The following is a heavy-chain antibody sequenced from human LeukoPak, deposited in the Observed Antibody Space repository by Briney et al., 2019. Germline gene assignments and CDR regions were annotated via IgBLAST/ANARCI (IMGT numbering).Heavy chain of an antibody. CDR3: ARDAPSWVHGMDV. V-gene: IGHV3-21*01. CDR2: ISSSSSYI. J-gene: IGHJ6*02. CDR1: GFTFSSYS. Sequence: PGGSLRLSCAASGFTFSSYSMNWVRQAPGKGLEWVSSISSSSSYIYYADSVKGRFTISRDNAKNSLYLQMNSLRAEDTAVYYCARDAPSWVHGMDVWGQGTTVTVSS. D-gene: IGHD1-1*01.